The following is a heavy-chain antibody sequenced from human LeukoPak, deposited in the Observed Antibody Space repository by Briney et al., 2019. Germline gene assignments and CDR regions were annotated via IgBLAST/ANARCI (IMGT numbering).Heavy chain of an antibody. V-gene: IGHV3-48*03. J-gene: IGHJ6*03. CDR3: ARDDGAYYQHSIDV. CDR1: GFTFSSYD. D-gene: IGHD3-16*01. Sequence: PGGSLRLSCAASGFTFSSYDMNWVRQAPGKGLEWVAYISSSGSSVYYADSVRGRFTISRDNARNSLYLQMNSLRVEDTAVYYCARDDGAYYQHSIDVWGKGTTVTVSS. CDR2: ISSSGSSV.